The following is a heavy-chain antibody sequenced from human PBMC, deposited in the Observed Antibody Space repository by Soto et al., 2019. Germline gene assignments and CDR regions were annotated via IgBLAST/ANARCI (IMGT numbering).Heavy chain of an antibody. Sequence: QVQLQESGPGLVKPSQTLSLTCTVSGGSISTVDYWWSWIRQSPDMGLEWIGHIYDGGRTHNNPSLESRVTMSGDTSKSQLSLTLRSVSAADTAVYYCARGPSGDKVDSWGQGTLVTVSS. CDR2: IYDGGRT. V-gene: IGHV4-30-4*01. CDR3: ARGPSGDKVDS. J-gene: IGHJ4*02. CDR1: GGSISTVDYW. D-gene: IGHD7-27*01.